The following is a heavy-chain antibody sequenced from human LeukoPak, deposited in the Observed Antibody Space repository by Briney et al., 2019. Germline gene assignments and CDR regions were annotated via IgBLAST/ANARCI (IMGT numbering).Heavy chain of an antibody. CDR3: ARHGERYCSSTSCYVPEYFQH. J-gene: IGHJ1*01. V-gene: IGHV4-34*01. CDR1: GGSFSGYY. CDR2: INHSGST. D-gene: IGHD2-2*01. Sequence: SETLSLTCAVYGGSFSGYYWSWIRQPPGKVLEWIGEINHSGSTNYNPSLKSRVTISVDTSKNQFSLKLSSVTAADTAVYYCARHGERYCSSTSCYVPEYFQHWGQGTLVTVSS.